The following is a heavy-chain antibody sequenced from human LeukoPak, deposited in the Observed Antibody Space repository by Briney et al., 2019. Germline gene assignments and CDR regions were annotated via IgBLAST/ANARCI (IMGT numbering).Heavy chain of an antibody. V-gene: IGHV1-2*04. J-gene: IGHJ4*02. CDR2: INPNSGGT. D-gene: IGHD1-26*01. CDR1: GYTFTGYY. CDR3: ARDGGIQWELLGYFDY. Sequence: ASVKVSCKASGYTFTGYYMHWVRQAPGQGLEWMGWINPNSGGTNYAQKFQGWVTMTRDTSISTAYMELSRLRSDDTAVYYCARDGGIQWELLGYFDYWGQGTLVTVSS.